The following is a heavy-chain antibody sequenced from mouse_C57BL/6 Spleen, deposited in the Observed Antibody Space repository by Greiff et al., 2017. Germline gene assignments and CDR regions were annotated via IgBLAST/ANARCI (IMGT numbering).Heavy chain of an antibody. CDR1: GYTFTSYW. CDR3: SRRYYGISSGFAY. D-gene: IGHD1-1*01. Sequence: QVQLQQPGAELVKPGASVKLSCKASGYTFTSYWMHWVKQRPGRGLEWIGRFDPNSGGTKYNEKFKSKATLTVDKPSSTAYMQLSSLSSEDSSVCYCSRRYYGISSGFAYWGQGTLVTVSA. CDR2: FDPNSGGT. V-gene: IGHV1-72*01. J-gene: IGHJ3*01.